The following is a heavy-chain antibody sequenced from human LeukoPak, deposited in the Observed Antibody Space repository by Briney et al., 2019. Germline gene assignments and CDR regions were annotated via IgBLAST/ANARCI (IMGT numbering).Heavy chain of an antibody. Sequence: TGGSLRLSCAASGFTFSSYAMNWVRQAPGKGLEWVSGISWNSGRIGYADSVKGRFTISRDNAKNSLYLQMNSLRTEDTALYYCARDPGSLPAAIGYCYYGMDVWGQGTTVTVSS. V-gene: IGHV3-9*01. CDR3: ARDPGSLPAAIGYCYYGMDV. CDR1: GFTFSSYA. CDR2: ISWNSGRI. J-gene: IGHJ6*02. D-gene: IGHD2-2*02.